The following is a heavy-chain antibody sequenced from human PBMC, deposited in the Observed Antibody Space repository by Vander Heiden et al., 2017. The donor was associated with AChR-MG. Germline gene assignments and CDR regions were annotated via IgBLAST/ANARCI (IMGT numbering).Heavy chain of an antibody. J-gene: IGHJ4*02. V-gene: IGHV3-66*01. CDR3: ARDPFGGLDY. Sequence: VKVVESGGDTVQPGGSLRLTCGASGFNVKNNYRHWVRQGPGKGREWVSVIYNNGETDDGDSVKGRFTISRETSKNALYLEMKSLRAEDTAVYYGARDPFGGLDYWGQGTLVTVS. D-gene: IGHD3-16*01. CDR2: IYNNGET. CDR1: GFNVKNNY.